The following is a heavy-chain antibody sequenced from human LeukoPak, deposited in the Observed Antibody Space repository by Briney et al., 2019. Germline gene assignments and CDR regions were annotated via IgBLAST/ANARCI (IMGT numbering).Heavy chain of an antibody. CDR1: GGTFSSYA. V-gene: IGHV1-69*01. Sequence: SVKVSCKASGGTFSSYAISWVRQAPEQGLEWMGGIIPIFGTANYARKFQGRVTITADESTSTAYMELSSLRSEDTAVYYCARDLGDDFFDYWGQGTLVTVSS. D-gene: IGHD3-3*01. CDR2: IIPIFGTA. J-gene: IGHJ4*02. CDR3: ARDLGDDFFDY.